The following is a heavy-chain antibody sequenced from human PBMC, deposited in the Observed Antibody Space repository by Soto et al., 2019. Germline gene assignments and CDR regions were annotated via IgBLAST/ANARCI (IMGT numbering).Heavy chain of an antibody. CDR1: GFTFSSYW. Sequence: GGSLRLSCAASGFTFSSYWMHWVRQAPGKGLVWVSRINSDGSSTSYADSVKGRFTISRDNAKNTLYLQMNSLRAEDTAVYYCARERGYCSSTSCVAFDPWGQGTLVTVSS. CDR2: INSDGSST. CDR3: ARERGYCSSTSCVAFDP. V-gene: IGHV3-74*01. D-gene: IGHD2-2*01. J-gene: IGHJ5*02.